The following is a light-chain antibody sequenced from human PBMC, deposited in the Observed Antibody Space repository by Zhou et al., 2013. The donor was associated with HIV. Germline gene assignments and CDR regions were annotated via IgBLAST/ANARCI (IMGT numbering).Light chain of an antibody. CDR2: GAI. CDR3: QQYHARPPALT. CDR1: QSISTN. V-gene: IGKV3-15*01. J-gene: IGKJ4*01. Sequence: EIVMTQSPATLSVSPGERATLSCRASQSISTNLAWYQQKPGQAPRLLIYGAITRATGIPARFSGSRSGTEFTLTISSMQSEDSAVYYCQQYHARPPALTFGGGSKGEIK.